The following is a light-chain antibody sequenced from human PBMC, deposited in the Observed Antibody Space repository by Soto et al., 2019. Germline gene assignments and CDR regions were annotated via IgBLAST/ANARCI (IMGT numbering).Light chain of an antibody. V-gene: IGKV1-5*01. Sequence: DIQITQYTTTLSGSLGDRFTITCRASQGISGWLAWYQQKPGKAPKLLIYAASSLESGVPSRFSGSGSGTEFTLTISSLQPDDFATYYCQQYIPYSWTFCHVTKVDI. CDR3: QQYIPYSWT. J-gene: IGKJ1*01. CDR1: QGISGW. CDR2: AAS.